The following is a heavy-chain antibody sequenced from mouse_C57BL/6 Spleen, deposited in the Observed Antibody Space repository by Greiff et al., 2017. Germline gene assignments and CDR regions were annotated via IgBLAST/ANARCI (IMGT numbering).Heavy chain of an antibody. CDR1: GFSLTSYG. J-gene: IGHJ2*02. CDR3: AKPDYGNALDY. Sequence: QVQLKQSGPGLVAPSQSLSITCTVSGFSLTSYGVSWVRQPPGKGLEWLGVLWGDGSTNYHSALISRLSISKDNSKSHVFLKLNSLHTDDTATYYGAKPDYGNALDYWGQGTSLTVSS. V-gene: IGHV2-3*01. D-gene: IGHD2-1*01. CDR2: LWGDGST.